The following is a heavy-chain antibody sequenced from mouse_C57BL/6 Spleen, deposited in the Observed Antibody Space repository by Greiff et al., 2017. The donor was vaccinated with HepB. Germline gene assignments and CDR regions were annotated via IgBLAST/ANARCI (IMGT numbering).Heavy chain of an antibody. CDR1: GYTFTGYW. V-gene: IGHV1-9*01. CDR2: ILPGSGST. D-gene: IGHD2-4*01. Sequence: VQLQQSGAELMKPGASVKLSCKATGYTFTGYWIEWVKQRPVHGLEWIGEILPGSGSTNYNEKFKGKATFTADTSSNTAYMQRSSLTTEDSAIYYCARRGLYYDYYYFDYWGQGTTLTVSS. J-gene: IGHJ2*01. CDR3: ARRGLYYDYYYFDY.